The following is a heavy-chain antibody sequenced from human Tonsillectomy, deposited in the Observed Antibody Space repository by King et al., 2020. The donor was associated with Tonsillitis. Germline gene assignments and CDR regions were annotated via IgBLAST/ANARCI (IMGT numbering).Heavy chain of an antibody. J-gene: IGHJ6*02. D-gene: IGHD3-22*01. CDR2: ITSSGSKI. V-gene: IGHV3-48*03. CDR3: ARENSSSGFYYYGMDV. Sequence: VQLVESGGGLVQPGVSLKLSCAASGFTFSSYEMNWVRQAPGKGLEWVSYITSSGSKIYYADSVKGRFTISRDNPKNTLSLQMNSLRAEDTAVYYCARENSSSGFYYYGMDVWGQGTTVTVSS. CDR1: GFTFSSYE.